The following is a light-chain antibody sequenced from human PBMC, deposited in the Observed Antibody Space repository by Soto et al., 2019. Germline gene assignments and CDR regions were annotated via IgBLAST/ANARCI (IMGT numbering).Light chain of an antibody. CDR3: QQYTNTNNPWT. CDR1: QTISTW. V-gene: IGKV1-5*01. Sequence: DIHVTQSPPTLAAAVGDRVTITWRSSQTISTWMAWYQQKPGKAPKLLVYDASTLQSGVASRFSGSGSGTEFTLIISGLQPDDSATYYCQQYTNTNNPWTFGQGTKVDIK. J-gene: IGKJ1*01. CDR2: DAS.